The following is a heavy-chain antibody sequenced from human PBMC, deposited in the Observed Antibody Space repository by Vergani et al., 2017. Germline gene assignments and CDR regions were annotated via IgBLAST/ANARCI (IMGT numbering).Heavy chain of an antibody. Sequence: EVQLVESGGGLVQPGGSLRLSCSASGFTFSSYAMHWVRQAPGQGLEYVSAISSNGGSTYYADSVKGRFTISRDNSKNTLYLQMSSLRAEDTAVYYCVNHGSDIVVVPAGIRVYYYGMDVWGQGTTVTVSS. V-gene: IGHV3-64D*06. CDR1: GFTFSSYA. CDR3: VNHGSDIVVVPAGIRVYYYGMDV. CDR2: ISSNGGST. J-gene: IGHJ6*02. D-gene: IGHD2-2*01.